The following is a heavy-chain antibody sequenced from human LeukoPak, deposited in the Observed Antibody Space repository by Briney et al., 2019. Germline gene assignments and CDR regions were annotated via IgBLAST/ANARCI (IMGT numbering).Heavy chain of an antibody. CDR2: IKSKVDGETI. V-gene: IGHV3-15*01. CDR3: TTDLGLTMIRGVIVY. Sequence: PGGSLRLSCAASGFTFTNAWMSWVRQAPGKGLEWVGRIKSKVDGETIDNAARVKCRFTMSRDDSKATLYLQMNSLKAEDTAVYYCTTDLGLTMIRGVIVYWGQGALVTVSS. J-gene: IGHJ4*02. D-gene: IGHD3-10*01. CDR1: GFTFTNAW.